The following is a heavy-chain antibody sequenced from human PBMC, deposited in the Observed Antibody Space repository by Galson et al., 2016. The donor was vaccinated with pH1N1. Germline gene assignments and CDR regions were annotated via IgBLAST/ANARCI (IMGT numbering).Heavy chain of an antibody. CDR3: ARDQVSNPSGYTYGPQGGIDGFDI. CDR2: IGSSGYFI. CDR1: GFSFSDHY. J-gene: IGHJ3*02. D-gene: IGHD5-18*01. Sequence: SLRLSCAASGFSFSDHYMAWIRQAPGKGLEWVSYIGSSGYFINYADSVRGRFTISRDNTKNSLFLQMNSLRAEDTALYYCARDQVSNPSGYTYGPQGGIDGFDIWGQGTMVTVSS. V-gene: IGHV3-11*01.